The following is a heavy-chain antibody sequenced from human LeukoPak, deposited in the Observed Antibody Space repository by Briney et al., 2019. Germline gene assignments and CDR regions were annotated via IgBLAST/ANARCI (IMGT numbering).Heavy chain of an antibody. CDR1: GYTFTSYA. Sequence: ASVKVSCKAPGYTFTSYAMNWVRQAPGQGLEWMGWINTNTGNPTYAQGFTGRFVFSLDTSVSTAYLQISSLKAEDTAVYYCARERYCSGGSCYSHPSMDVWGKGTTVTVSS. V-gene: IGHV7-4-1*02. J-gene: IGHJ6*03. D-gene: IGHD2-15*01. CDR3: ARERYCSGGSCYSHPSMDV. CDR2: INTNTGNP.